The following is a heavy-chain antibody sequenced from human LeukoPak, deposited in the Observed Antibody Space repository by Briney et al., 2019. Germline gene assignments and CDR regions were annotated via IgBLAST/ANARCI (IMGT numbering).Heavy chain of an antibody. Sequence: GRSLRLSCAASRFIFSNYGMHWVRQAPGKGLEWVAVISYDGTNKYYADSVNGRFSISRDNSKNTLYLHMNSLRPEDTAVYYCAKGPRIAAVVGRFDSWGQGTLVTVSS. CDR1: RFIFSNYG. J-gene: IGHJ4*02. CDR2: ISYDGTNK. V-gene: IGHV3-30*18. D-gene: IGHD6-13*01. CDR3: AKGPRIAAVVGRFDS.